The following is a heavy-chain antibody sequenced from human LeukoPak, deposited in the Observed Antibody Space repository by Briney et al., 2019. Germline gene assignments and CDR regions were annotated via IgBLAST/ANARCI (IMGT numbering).Heavy chain of an antibody. Sequence: GGSLRLSCTSSGFTFREFAVSWFRQAPGKGLEWVSSISSSSSYIYYADSVKGRFTISRDNAKNSLYLQMNSLRAEDTAVYYCARGDSSGYYYADYWGQGTLVTVSS. CDR2: ISSSSSYI. CDR3: ARGDSSGYYYADY. CDR1: GFTFREFA. V-gene: IGHV3-21*01. D-gene: IGHD3-22*01. J-gene: IGHJ4*02.